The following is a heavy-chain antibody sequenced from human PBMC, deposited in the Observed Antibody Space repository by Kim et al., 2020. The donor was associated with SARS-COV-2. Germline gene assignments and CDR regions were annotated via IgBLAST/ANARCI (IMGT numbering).Heavy chain of an antibody. CDR3: ARGTLTLYSSSGYYFDY. CDR2: INHSGST. Sequence: SETLSLTCAVYGGSFSGYYWSWIRQPPGKGLEWIGEINHSGSTNYNPSLKSRVTISVDTSKNQFSLKLSSVTAADTAVYYCARGTLTLYSSSGYYFDYWGQGTLVTVSS. CDR1: GGSFSGYY. J-gene: IGHJ4*02. V-gene: IGHV4-34*01. D-gene: IGHD6-6*01.